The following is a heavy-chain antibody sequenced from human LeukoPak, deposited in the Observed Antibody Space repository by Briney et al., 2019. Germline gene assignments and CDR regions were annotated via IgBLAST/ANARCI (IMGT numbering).Heavy chain of an antibody. D-gene: IGHD5-18*01. CDR3: ARDRSYGFDY. V-gene: IGHV3-21*01. J-gene: IGHJ4*02. CDR1: GFTFSSYS. CDR2: ISSSSSYI. Sequence: GGSLRLSCAASGFTFSSYSMNWVRQAPGKGLEWVSSISSSSSYIYYADSVKGRFTISRDNPKNSLFLQMNSLRAEDTALYYCARDRSYGFDYWGQGTLVTVSS.